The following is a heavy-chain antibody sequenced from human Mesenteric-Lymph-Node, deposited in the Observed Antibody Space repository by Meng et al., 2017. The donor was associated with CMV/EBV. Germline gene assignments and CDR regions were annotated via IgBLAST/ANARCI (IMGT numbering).Heavy chain of an antibody. CDR2: IRYDGSNN. Sequence: GESLKISCAASGFTFSSYWMSWVRQAPGKGLEWVAHIRYDGSNNYYVNSVKDRFTISRDNSKNTLSLQMNSLGREDTAVYYCAKGTGDLEKYTMDVWGQGTTVTVSS. V-gene: IGHV3-30*02. CDR3: AKGTGDLEKYTMDV. J-gene: IGHJ6*02. CDR1: GFTFSSYW. D-gene: IGHD1-14*01.